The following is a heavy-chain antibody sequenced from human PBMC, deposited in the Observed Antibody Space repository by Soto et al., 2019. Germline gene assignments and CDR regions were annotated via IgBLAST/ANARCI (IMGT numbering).Heavy chain of an antibody. CDR1: GYTFTSYG. D-gene: IGHD3-22*01. Sequence: QVPLVQSGAEVKKPGASVKVSCKASGYTFTSYGISWVRQAPGQGLEWMGWISAYNGITNYAQKLQGRVTMTTDTSTSTAYMELRSLRSDDTAVYYCARDLEGGYYALGWFDPWGQGTLVTVSS. V-gene: IGHV1-18*01. J-gene: IGHJ5*02. CDR2: ISAYNGIT. CDR3: ARDLEGGYYALGWFDP.